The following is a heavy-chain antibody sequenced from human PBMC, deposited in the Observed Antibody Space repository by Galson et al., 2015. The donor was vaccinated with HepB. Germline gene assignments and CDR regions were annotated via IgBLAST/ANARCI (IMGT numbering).Heavy chain of an antibody. Sequence: SLRLSCAASGFTFSSYGMHWVRQAPGKGLEWVAVISYDGSNRYYADSVKGRFTISRDKFENTVYLQMNSLRAEDTAVYYCVKDGGSGNYWPDYYYYGMAVWGQGTTVTVSS. CDR2: ISYDGSNR. CDR1: GFTFSSYG. J-gene: IGHJ6*02. D-gene: IGHD3-10*01. V-gene: IGHV3-30*18. CDR3: VKDGGSGNYWPDYYYYGMAV.